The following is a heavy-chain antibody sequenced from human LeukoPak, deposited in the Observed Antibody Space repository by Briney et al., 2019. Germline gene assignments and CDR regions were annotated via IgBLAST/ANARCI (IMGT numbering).Heavy chain of an antibody. V-gene: IGHV4-38-2*02. CDR1: GYAISSGYY. D-gene: IGHD3-22*01. Sequence: SETLSLTRTVSGYAISSGYYWGWIRQPPGKGLEWIGSIYHSGSTYHNPSLKSRATISLDTSKNQFSLRLSSVTAADTAVYYCARVAGYYHFDYWGQGTLVTVSS. CDR3: ARVAGYYHFDY. CDR2: IYHSGST. J-gene: IGHJ4*02.